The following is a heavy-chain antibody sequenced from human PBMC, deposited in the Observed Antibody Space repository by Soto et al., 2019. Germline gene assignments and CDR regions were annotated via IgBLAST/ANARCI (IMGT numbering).Heavy chain of an antibody. CDR2: IYWDEDK. V-gene: IGHV2-5*02. D-gene: IGHD2-15*01. J-gene: IGHJ4*01. CDR1: GVSLTTSGVG. Sequence: QITLRESGPTLVQPTQTLTLTCTLSGVSLTTSGVGVGWIRQPPGKALEWLALIYWDEDKRYSPSLKSRLAXTXXXYXXHVLLRMTNMAPVETAIYYCAHGQRTVVVGAPFEHWGHGSLVTVSA. CDR3: AHGQRTVVVGAPFEH.